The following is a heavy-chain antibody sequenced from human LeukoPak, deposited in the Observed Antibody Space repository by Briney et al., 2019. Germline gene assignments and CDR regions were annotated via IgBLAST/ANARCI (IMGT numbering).Heavy chain of an antibody. V-gene: IGHV4-59*01. J-gene: IGHJ2*01. CDR3: ARQAQTYYYDSWYIDL. CDR1: GGSISSYY. Sequence: SETLSLTCTVSGGSISSYYWSWIRQPPGKGLEWIGYIYYSGSTNYNPSLKSRVTISVDTSKNQFSLKLSSVTAADTAVYYCARQAQTYYYDSWYIDLWGRGTLVTVSS. D-gene: IGHD3-22*01. CDR2: IYYSGST.